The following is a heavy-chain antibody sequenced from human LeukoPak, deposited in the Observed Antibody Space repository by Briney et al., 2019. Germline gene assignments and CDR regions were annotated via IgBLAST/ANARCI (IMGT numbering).Heavy chain of an antibody. D-gene: IGHD1-26*01. Sequence: PGGSLRLSCAASGFTFSSYAMSWVRQAPGKGLEWVSGISGSGGTTSYADSVKGRFTISRDNSKNTLYPQMNSLRAEDTALYYCAKGGYYDLDAFDIWGQGAMVTVSS. CDR1: GFTFSSYA. J-gene: IGHJ3*02. V-gene: IGHV3-23*01. CDR3: AKGGYYDLDAFDI. CDR2: ISGSGGTT.